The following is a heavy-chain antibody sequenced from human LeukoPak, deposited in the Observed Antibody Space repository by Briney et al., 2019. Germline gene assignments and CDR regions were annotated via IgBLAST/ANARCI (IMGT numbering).Heavy chain of an antibody. Sequence: SEALSLTCAVSGGSISSGGYSWSWIRQPPGKGLEWIGYIYHSGSTYYNPSLKSRVTISVDRSKNQFSLKLSSVTAADTAVYYCARDGHGDGYPFDYWGQGTLVTVSS. CDR3: ARDGHGDGYPFDY. J-gene: IGHJ4*02. V-gene: IGHV4-30-2*01. CDR1: GGSISSGGYS. CDR2: IYHSGST. D-gene: IGHD5-12*01.